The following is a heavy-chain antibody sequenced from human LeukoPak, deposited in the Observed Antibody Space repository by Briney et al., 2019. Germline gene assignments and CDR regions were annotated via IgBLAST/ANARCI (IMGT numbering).Heavy chain of an antibody. CDR3: ARLFSYGDYGGGGDY. CDR1: GFTFCSFG. D-gene: IGHD4-17*01. Sequence: GGSLRLSCAASGFTFCSFGMNWVRQAPGKGLEWVSSISTRSSYIYYADSVKGRFTVSRDNAKSSLYLQMNSLRAEDTAVYYCARLFSYGDYGGGGDYWGQGTLVTVSS. CDR2: ISTRSSYI. J-gene: IGHJ4*02. V-gene: IGHV3-21*01.